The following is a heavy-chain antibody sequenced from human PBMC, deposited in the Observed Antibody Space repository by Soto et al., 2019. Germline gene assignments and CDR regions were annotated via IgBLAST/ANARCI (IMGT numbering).Heavy chain of an antibody. J-gene: IGHJ6*02. V-gene: IGHV1-69*13. CDR1: GGTFSSYA. CDR2: IIPIFGTA. Sequence: SVKVSCKASGGTFSSYAISWVRQAPGQGLEWMGGIIPIFGTANYAQKFQGRVTITADESTSTAYMELSSLRSEDTAVYYCASRVLGKWERTRRGYYYYGMDVWGQGTTVTVSS. D-gene: IGHD1-26*01. CDR3: ASRVLGKWERTRRGYYYYGMDV.